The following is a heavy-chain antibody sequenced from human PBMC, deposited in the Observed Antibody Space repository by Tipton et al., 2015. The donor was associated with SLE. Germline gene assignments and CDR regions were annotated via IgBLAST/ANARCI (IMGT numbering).Heavy chain of an antibody. J-gene: IGHJ4*02. CDR2: INHSGST. Sequence: TLSLTCAVYGGSFSGYYWSWIRQPPGKGLEWIGEINHSGSTNYNLSLKSRVTISVDTSKNQFSLKLSSVTAADTAVYYCARWGRSSGWYGYWGQGTLVTVSS. V-gene: IGHV4-34*01. CDR1: GGSFSGYY. CDR3: ARWGRSSGWYGY. D-gene: IGHD6-19*01.